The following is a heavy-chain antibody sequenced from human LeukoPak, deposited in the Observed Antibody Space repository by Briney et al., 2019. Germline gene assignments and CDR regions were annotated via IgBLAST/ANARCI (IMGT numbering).Heavy chain of an antibody. CDR2: ISPNNGDT. J-gene: IGHJ5*02. D-gene: IGHD1-1*01. Sequence: ASVKVSCKASGYTFTSYGISWVRQAPGQGLEWMGCISPNNGDTNYAQNFQGRVTMTRDTSVNTAYMELSRLTFDDTAVYYCARNDPQHPGFDPWGQGTLVTVSS. CDR3: ARNDPQHPGFDP. CDR1: GYTFTSYG. V-gene: IGHV1-2*02.